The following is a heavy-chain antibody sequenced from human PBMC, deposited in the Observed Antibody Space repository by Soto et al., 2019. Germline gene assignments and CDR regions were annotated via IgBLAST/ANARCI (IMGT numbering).Heavy chain of an antibody. V-gene: IGHV3-74*01. J-gene: IGHJ6*02. CDR1: GFTFSGYW. Sequence: PGGSLRLSCVASGFTFSGYWMHWVRQAPGKGLVWVSRINTDGSSTTYADSVKGRFTVSRDNAKNTLYLQVNSLRAEDTSVYYCVRDSYINNWYYGMDVWGQGTTVTVSS. CDR3: VRDSYINNWYYGMDV. CDR2: INTDGSST. D-gene: IGHD1-20*01.